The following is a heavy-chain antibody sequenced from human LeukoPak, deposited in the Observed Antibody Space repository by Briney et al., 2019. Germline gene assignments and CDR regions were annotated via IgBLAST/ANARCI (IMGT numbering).Heavy chain of an antibody. CDR2: NNPNSGET. V-gene: IGHV1-2*02. Sequence: GASVKVSCKTSGYTFTASYMHWVRQAPGQGLEWMGWNNPNSGETNYAPKFQGRVTVTRDTSISTAYMEVTRLTSDDTAMYYCARVLGSRVDPWGQGTLVTVSS. J-gene: IGHJ5*02. CDR1: GYTFTASY. CDR3: ARVLGSRVDP.